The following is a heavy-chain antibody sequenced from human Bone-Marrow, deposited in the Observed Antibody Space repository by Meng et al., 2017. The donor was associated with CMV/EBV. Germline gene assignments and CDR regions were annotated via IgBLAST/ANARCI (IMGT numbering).Heavy chain of an antibody. CDR1: GGTFSSYA. CDR2: IIPIFGTA. J-gene: IGHJ4*02. CDR3: ARGDYDSSGHIDY. D-gene: IGHD3-22*01. Sequence: SVKVSCKASGGTFSSYAISWVRQAPGQGLEWMGGIIPIFGTANYAQKFQGRVTITTDESTSTAYMELRSLRSDDTAVYYCARGDYDSSGHIDYWGQGTLVTVSS. V-gene: IGHV1-69*05.